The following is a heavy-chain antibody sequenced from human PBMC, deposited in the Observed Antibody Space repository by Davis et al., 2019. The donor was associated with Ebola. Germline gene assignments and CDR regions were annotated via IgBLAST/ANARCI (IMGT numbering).Heavy chain of an antibody. CDR3: ARARYSSSWTFDP. D-gene: IGHD6-13*01. Sequence: GGSLRLSCAASGFTFSSYGMHWVRQAPGKGLEWVAVIWYDGSNKYYVDSVKGRFTISRDNSKNTLYLQMNSLRAEDTAVYYCARARYSSSWTFDPWGQGTLVTVSS. CDR2: IWYDGSNK. V-gene: IGHV3-33*01. CDR1: GFTFSSYG. J-gene: IGHJ5*02.